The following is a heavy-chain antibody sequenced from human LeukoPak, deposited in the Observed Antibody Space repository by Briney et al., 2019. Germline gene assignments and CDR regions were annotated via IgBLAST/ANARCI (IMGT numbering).Heavy chain of an antibody. CDR2: ITGSGGST. CDR3: AKDKGDFWSGHHY. CDR1: GFTFSNYA. J-gene: IGHJ4*02. D-gene: IGHD3-3*01. Sequence: GGSLRLSCAASGFTFSNYAMSWVRQAPGKGLEWVSSITGSGGSTYCADSVKGRFTISRDNSKNTLYLQMSSLRAEDTAVYYCAKDKGDFWSGHHYWGQGTLVTVSS. V-gene: IGHV3-23*01.